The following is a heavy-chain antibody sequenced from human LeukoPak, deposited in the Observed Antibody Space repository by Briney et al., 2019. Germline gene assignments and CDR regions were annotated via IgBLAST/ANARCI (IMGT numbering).Heavy chain of an antibody. V-gene: IGHV4-34*01. CDR1: GGSLSGYY. Sequence: PSETLSLTCAVYGGSLSGYYWGWIRQSPGKGLEWIGEINHSGSTNYNPSLKSRVTISVDRSKNQFSLNLSSVTAADTAVYYCARGPHRGYSSSMDAFDIWGLGTMVIVSS. D-gene: IGHD6-13*01. CDR2: INHSGST. J-gene: IGHJ3*02. CDR3: ARGPHRGYSSSMDAFDI.